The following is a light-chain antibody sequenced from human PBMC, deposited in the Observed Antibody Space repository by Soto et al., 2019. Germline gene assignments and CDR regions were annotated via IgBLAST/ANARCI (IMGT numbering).Light chain of an antibody. J-gene: IGKJ5*01. Sequence: EIVMTQSPATLSLSPGERATLSCRASQSVSSYLAWYQQKPGQSPRLLIYDASSRATGIPARFSGSGSGTDFTLTISSLEPEDFAVYHCQQYDNSPITFGQGTRLEIK. CDR1: QSVSSY. V-gene: IGKV3-11*01. CDR3: QQYDNSPIT. CDR2: DAS.